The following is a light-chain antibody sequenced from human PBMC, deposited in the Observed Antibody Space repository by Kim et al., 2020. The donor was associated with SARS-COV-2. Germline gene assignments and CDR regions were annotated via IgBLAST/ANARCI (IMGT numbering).Light chain of an antibody. CDR3: KCRDSNDNVL. V-gene: IGLV3-19*01. Sequence: VALGQTDRYTCHVYVLRSYYAPWNQQKPGQAQIVVIYGKNNRSSGIPDRFSGSSSGNTSSLTITVTQAGDEADYYCKCRDSNDNVLLRGGSRVTGL. CDR2: GKN. CDR1: VLRSYY. J-gene: IGLJ2*01.